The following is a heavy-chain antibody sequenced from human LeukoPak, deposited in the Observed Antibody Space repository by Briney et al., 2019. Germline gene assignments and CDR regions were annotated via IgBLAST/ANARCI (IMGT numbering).Heavy chain of an antibody. CDR3: AREWGAAADY. D-gene: IGHD6-13*01. CDR2: MSYDGKNN. CDR1: GFTFSSYA. Sequence: PGGSLRLSCAASGFTFSSYAMHWVRQAPGKGLEWVAVMSYDGKNNYYADFVKGRFTLSRDNSKNTLYVQMNSLRREDTAVYYCAREWGAAADYWGQGTLVTVSS. V-gene: IGHV3-30*04. J-gene: IGHJ4*02.